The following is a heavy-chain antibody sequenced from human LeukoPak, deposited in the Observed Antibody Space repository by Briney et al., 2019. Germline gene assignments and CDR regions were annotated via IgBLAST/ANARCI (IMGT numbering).Heavy chain of an antibody. Sequence: ASVKVSCKASGYTFTGYYMHWVRQAPGQGLEWMGWINPNSGGTNYAQKFQGRVTMTRDTSISTAYMELSRLRSDDTAVYYCARDQRIWSGYFAFDIWGQGTMVTVSS. J-gene: IGHJ3*02. CDR1: GYTFTGYY. V-gene: IGHV1-2*02. CDR3: ARDQRIWSGYFAFDI. CDR2: INPNSGGT. D-gene: IGHD3-3*01.